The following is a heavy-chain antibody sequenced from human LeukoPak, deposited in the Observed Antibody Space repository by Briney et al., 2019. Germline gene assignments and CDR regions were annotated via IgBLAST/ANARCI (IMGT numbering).Heavy chain of an antibody. Sequence: GGSLRLSCAASGFTFSSYGMHWVRQAPGKGLEWVAVISYDGSNKYYADSVKGRFTISRDNSKNTLYLQMNSLRAEDTAVYYCAKDAHGYYSHYYYYYGMDVWGQGTTVTVSS. J-gene: IGHJ6*02. CDR3: AKDAHGYYSHYYYYYGMDV. V-gene: IGHV3-30*18. D-gene: IGHD3-22*01. CDR2: ISYDGSNK. CDR1: GFTFSSYG.